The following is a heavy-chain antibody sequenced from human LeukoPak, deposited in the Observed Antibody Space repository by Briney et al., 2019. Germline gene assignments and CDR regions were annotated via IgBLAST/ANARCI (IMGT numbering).Heavy chain of an antibody. J-gene: IGHJ4*02. CDR2: IHHSGSA. CDR1: GDSISSGDFN. Sequence: SETLSLTCTVSGDSISSGDFNWSWFRHPPGKGLEWIAYIHHSGSAFYSRSLKRRVTISVDSSKNQFSLRLTSVTAADTAVYFCARDRAVDAGGIDFWGQGTLVTVSP. D-gene: IGHD5-18*01. CDR3: ARDRAVDAGGIDF. V-gene: IGHV4-30-4*01.